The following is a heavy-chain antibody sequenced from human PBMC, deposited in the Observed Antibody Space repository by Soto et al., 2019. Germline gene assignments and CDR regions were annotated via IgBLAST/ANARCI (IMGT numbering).Heavy chain of an antibody. CDR2: VHPGDSDT. D-gene: IGHD2-21*01. J-gene: IGHJ4*02. CDR3: ARAVVVVAGSVYLDH. V-gene: IGHV5-51*01. Sequence: PGESLKISCKGSGYSVTSYWIAWVRQMPGKGLEWMGIVHPGDSDTRYSPSIQGQVTISVDKSISTAYLQWSSLKASDTAMYYCARAVVVVAGSVYLDHCGQGTPVTVSS. CDR1: GYSVTSYW.